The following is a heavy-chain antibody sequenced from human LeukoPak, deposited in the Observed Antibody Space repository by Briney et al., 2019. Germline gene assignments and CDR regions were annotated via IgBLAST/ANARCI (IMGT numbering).Heavy chain of an antibody. D-gene: IGHD4-17*01. CDR1: GFTFSSYS. V-gene: IGHV3-48*01. J-gene: IGHJ4*02. CDR2: ISSSSSTI. Sequence: PGGSLRLSCAASGFTFSSYSMNWVRQAPGKGLEWVSYISSSSSTIYYADSVKGRFTISRDNAKNSLYLQMNSLRAEDTAVYYCAREMYGDYKDFDYWGQGTLVTVSS. CDR3: AREMYGDYKDFDY.